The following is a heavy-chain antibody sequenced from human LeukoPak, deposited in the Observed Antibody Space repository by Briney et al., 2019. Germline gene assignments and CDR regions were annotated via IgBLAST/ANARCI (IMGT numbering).Heavy chain of an antibody. D-gene: IGHD7-27*01. CDR2: ISNSGDST. J-gene: IGHJ4*02. CDR1: GFTFSSYA. Sequence: GGSLRLSCAASGFTFSSYAMYWVRQAPGKGLECVSLISNSGDSTYYADSVKGRFTTSRDNSKNTLFLQVNSLRAEDTAVYYCATDFWGSFNYWGQGTLVIVSS. V-gene: IGHV3-23*01. CDR3: ATDFWGSFNY.